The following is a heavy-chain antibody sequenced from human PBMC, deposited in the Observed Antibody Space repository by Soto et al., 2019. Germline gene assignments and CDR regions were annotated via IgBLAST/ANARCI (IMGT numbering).Heavy chain of an antibody. Sequence: GGSLRLSCAASGFTFSSYGMHWVRQAPGKGLEWVAVIWYDGSNKYYADSVKGRFTISRDNSKNTLYLQMNSLRAEDTAVYYCARDADGYSSGWYIGFSDYWGQGTLVTVSS. CDR1: GFTFSSYG. J-gene: IGHJ4*02. CDR2: IWYDGSNK. V-gene: IGHV3-33*01. CDR3: ARDADGYSSGWYIGFSDY. D-gene: IGHD6-19*01.